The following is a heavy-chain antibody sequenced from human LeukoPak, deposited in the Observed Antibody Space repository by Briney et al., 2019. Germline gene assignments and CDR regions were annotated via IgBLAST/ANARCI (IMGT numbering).Heavy chain of an antibody. J-gene: IGHJ4*02. V-gene: IGHV1-8*01. CDR1: GYTFTSYD. D-gene: IGHD2-2*01. Sequence: ASVKVSCKASGYTFTSYDINWVRQATGQGLEWMGWMNPNSGNTGYAQKFQGRVTMTRNTSISTAYMELSSLRSEDTAVYYCARGYCSRTSCYLNFDYWGQGTLVTVSS. CDR2: MNPNSGNT. CDR3: ARGYCSRTSCYLNFDY.